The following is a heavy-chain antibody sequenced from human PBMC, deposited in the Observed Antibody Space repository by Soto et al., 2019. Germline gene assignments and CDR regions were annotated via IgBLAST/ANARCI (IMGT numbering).Heavy chain of an antibody. V-gene: IGHV4-31*03. Sequence: QVQLQESSPGLVKPSQTLSLTCTVSGGSISCGGYYWTWIRPHPGKGLEWIGDIYYSGSTDYNPSLKSRVTISVDTSKYKFSLKLRSVSAADTAVYSCAREPLSWGQGTLVTVSS. CDR2: IYYSGST. CDR1: GGSISCGGYY. J-gene: IGHJ4*02. D-gene: IGHD3-16*02. CDR3: AREPLS.